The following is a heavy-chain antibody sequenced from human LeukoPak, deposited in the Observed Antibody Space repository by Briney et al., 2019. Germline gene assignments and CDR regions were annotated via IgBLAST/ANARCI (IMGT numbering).Heavy chain of an antibody. CDR1: GFTFSSYG. Sequence: GGSLRLSCAASGFTFSSYGMHWVRQAPGKGLEWVAFIRYDGGNKYYADSVKGRFTISRDNSKNTLYLQMNSLRAEDTAVYYCAKDLSGRTLYWGQGTLVTVSS. V-gene: IGHV3-30*02. CDR2: IRYDGGNK. J-gene: IGHJ4*02. D-gene: IGHD1-14*01. CDR3: AKDLSGRTLY.